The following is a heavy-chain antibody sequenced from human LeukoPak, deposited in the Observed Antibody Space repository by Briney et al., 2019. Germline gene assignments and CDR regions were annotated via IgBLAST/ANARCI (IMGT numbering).Heavy chain of an antibody. Sequence: GESLKISCKGSGHSLTSYWIGWVRQMPGKGLEWMGIIYPGDSDTRYSPSFQGQVTISADKSISTAYLQWSSLKASDTAMYYCASTYCSGGSCSDDAFDIWGQGTMVTVSS. V-gene: IGHV5-51*01. D-gene: IGHD2-15*01. CDR1: GHSLTSYW. CDR3: ASTYCSGGSCSDDAFDI. CDR2: IYPGDSDT. J-gene: IGHJ3*02.